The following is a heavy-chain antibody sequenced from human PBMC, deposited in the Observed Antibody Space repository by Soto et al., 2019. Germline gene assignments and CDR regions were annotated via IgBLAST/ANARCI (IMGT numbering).Heavy chain of an antibody. J-gene: IGHJ5*02. CDR1: GGSFSGYY. D-gene: IGHD3-3*01. CDR2: INHSGST. Sequence: SETLSLTCAVYGGSFSGYYWSWIRQPPGKGLKWIGEINHSGSTNYNPSLKSRVTISVDTSKNQFSLKLSSVTAADTAVYYCASRPSYYDFWSGLNWFDPWGQGTLVTVSS. V-gene: IGHV4-34*01. CDR3: ASRPSYYDFWSGLNWFDP.